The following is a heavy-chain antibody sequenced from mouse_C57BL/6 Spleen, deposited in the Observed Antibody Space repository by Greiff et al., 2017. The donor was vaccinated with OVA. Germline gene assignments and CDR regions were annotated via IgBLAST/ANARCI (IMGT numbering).Heavy chain of an antibody. V-gene: IGHV3-6*01. D-gene: IGHD1-1*01. CDR3: ARDYYGSSYDY. J-gene: IGHJ2*01. Sequence: EVQLQESGPGLVKPSQSLSLTCSVTGYSITSGYYWNWIRQFPGNKLEWMGYISYDGSNNYNPSLKNRISITRDTSKNQFCLKLNSVTTEDTATYYCARDYYGSSYDYWGQGTTLTVSS. CDR1: GYSITSGYY. CDR2: ISYDGSN.